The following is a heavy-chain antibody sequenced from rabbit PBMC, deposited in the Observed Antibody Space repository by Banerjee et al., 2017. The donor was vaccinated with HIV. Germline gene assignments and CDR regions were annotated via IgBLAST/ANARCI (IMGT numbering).Heavy chain of an antibody. CDR2: IDAASSGST. Sequence: QEQLEESGGDLVKPEGSLTLTCTASGFTLNSYWIYWVRQAPGKGLEWIASIDAASSGSTYYASWAKGRFTISKTSSTTVTLQMTSLTAADTATYFCARTVGGNYYSRLDLWGQGTLVTVS. V-gene: IGHV1S45*01. D-gene: IGHD8-1*01. CDR1: GFTLNSYW. J-gene: IGHJ3*01. CDR3: ARTVGGNYYSRLDL.